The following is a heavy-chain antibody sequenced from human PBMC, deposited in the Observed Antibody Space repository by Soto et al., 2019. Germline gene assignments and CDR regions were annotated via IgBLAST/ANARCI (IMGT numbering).Heavy chain of an antibody. V-gene: IGHV1-8*01. CDR2: MNPNSGNT. Sequence: QVQLVQSGAEVKKPGASGKVSGKASGTTSTGYDINWVRQATGQGLEWMGWMNPNSGNTGYAQKFQGRVTMTRNTSISTAYMELSSLRSEDTAVYYCARESYGLPYWGQGTLVTVSS. D-gene: IGHD5-18*01. J-gene: IGHJ4*02. CDR1: GTTSTGYD. CDR3: ARESYGLPY.